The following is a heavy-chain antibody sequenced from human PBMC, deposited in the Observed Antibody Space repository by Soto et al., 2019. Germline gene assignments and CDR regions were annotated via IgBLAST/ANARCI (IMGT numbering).Heavy chain of an antibody. V-gene: IGHV1-58*01. CDR1: GFTFTNSA. J-gene: IGHJ4*02. Sequence: SVKVSCKASGFTFTNSAVQWVRQARGQRLEWIGWIVVGSGNTNYAQKFQERVTITRDMSTSTAYMELSSLRSEDTAVYYCAADRTYCGGDCYLDWGQGTLVTVS. CDR2: IVVGSGNT. CDR3: AADRTYCGGDCYLD. D-gene: IGHD2-21*02.